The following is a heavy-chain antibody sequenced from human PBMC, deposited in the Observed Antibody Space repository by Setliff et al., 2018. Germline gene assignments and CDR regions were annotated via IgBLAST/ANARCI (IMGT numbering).Heavy chain of an antibody. D-gene: IGHD2-2*01. CDR3: AKFSSVPGSRFFDY. J-gene: IGHJ4*02. Sequence: GGSLRLSCVASGFTFGSYAMSWVRQTPGKGLEWVSTISGSSVDTYYVDSVKGRFAISRDNSKNTLSLQMNSLRAEDTAIYSCAKFSSVPGSRFFDYWGQGALVTVSS. CDR2: ISGSSVDT. CDR1: GFTFGSYA. V-gene: IGHV3-23*01.